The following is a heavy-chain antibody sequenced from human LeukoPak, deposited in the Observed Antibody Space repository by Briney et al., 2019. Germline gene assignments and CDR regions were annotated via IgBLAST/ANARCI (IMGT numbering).Heavy chain of an antibody. CDR3: ARGGLPRENWFDP. J-gene: IGHJ5*02. V-gene: IGHV4-4*07. D-gene: IGHD3/OR15-3a*01. CDR2: IYTTGST. Sequence: SETLSLTCTVSDGSISTYYWSWIRQPDGKGLEWIGCIYTTGSTNYNPSLQSRVTMSVYTSKTQFSLKLTSVTAADTAVYYSARGGLPRENWFDPWGQGTLVNVSS. CDR1: DGSISTYY.